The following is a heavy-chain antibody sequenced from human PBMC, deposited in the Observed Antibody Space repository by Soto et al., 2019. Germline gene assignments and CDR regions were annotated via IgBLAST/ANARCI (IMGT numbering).Heavy chain of an antibody. J-gene: IGHJ5*01. CDR2: ISSSSSYI. CDR1: EDTLNSYS. V-gene: IGHV3-21*01. Sequence: NPGRSPDIASAAPEDTLNSYSMNWVRQAPGKGLEWVSSISSSSSYIYYADSVKGRFTISRDNAKNSLYLQMNSLRSEYSAVYCCVGPFYDPFDSWG. D-gene: IGHD3-22*01. CDR3: VGPFYDPFDS.